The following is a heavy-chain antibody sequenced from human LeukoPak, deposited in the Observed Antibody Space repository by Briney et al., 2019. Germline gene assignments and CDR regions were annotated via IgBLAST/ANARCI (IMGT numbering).Heavy chain of an antibody. CDR3: AKERIQRYLWSGLDV. J-gene: IGHJ6*02. CDR1: GFTFSSHA. CDR2: ISGSDDIT. V-gene: IGHV3-23*01. D-gene: IGHD3-9*01. Sequence: GGSLRLSCAVLGFTFSSHAMSWVRQGPGKGLEWVSPISGSDDITQYADSVKGRFTISRDNSKNTLYLQMNNLRAEDTGVYYCAKERIQRYLWSGLDVRGQGTTVTVSS.